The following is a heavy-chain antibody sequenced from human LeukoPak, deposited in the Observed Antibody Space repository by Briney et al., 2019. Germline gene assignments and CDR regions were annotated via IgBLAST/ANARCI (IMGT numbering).Heavy chain of an antibody. CDR1: GGSISSGGYY. Sequence: SETLSLTCTVSGGSISSGGYYWSWIRRHPGKGLEWIGYIYYSGSTYYNPSLKSRVTISVDTSKNQFSLKLSSVTAADTAVYYCARDMAAAGPWAFDIWGQGTMVTVSS. CDR3: ARDMAAAGPWAFDI. CDR2: IYYSGST. V-gene: IGHV4-31*03. J-gene: IGHJ3*02. D-gene: IGHD6-13*01.